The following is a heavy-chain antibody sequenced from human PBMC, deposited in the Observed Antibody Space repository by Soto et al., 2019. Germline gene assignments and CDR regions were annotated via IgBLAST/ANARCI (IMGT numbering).Heavy chain of an antibody. V-gene: IGHV3-48*03. D-gene: IGHD3-9*01. Sequence: GGSLRLSCVADGFTFSSYSIVWVRQVPGKGLEWVSYIFTTGTTMYYADSVNGRFTVSRDNARNSVFLPLNSLRAEDTAIYYCARDKDWAFDYWGQGT. CDR2: IFTTGTTM. CDR3: ARDKDWAFDY. CDR1: GFTFSSYS. J-gene: IGHJ4*02.